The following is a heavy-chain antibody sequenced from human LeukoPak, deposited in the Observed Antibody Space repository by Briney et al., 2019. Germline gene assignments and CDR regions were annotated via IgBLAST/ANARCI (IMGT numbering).Heavy chain of an antibody. D-gene: IGHD2-2*01. CDR3: AKGPLRGTAAAIDY. J-gene: IGHJ4*02. CDR1: GFTFSTSS. V-gene: IGHV3-30*18. Sequence: PGGSLRLSCVDSGFTFSTSSMSWVRQAPGKGLEWVAVISYDGRNKHYPDSVKGRFTISRDISTDTLWLQMDSLRTEDTAVYYCAKGPLRGTAAAIDYWGQGTLVTVSS. CDR2: ISYDGRNK.